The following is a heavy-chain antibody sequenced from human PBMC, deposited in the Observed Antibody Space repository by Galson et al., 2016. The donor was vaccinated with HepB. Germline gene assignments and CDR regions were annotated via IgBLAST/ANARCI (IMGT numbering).Heavy chain of an antibody. D-gene: IGHD3/OR15-3a*01. CDR1: GDPISAHGAY. V-gene: IGHV4-39*07. CDR3: ARDLDAHVWTAHYTGSGGLDP. J-gene: IGHJ5*02. Sequence: SETLSLTCTVSGDPISAHGAYWGWIRQAPGKGLDWIASISHTGSTYHNPSLKSRVTISVDTSKNQVSLRLRSVTAADTAFNYFARDLDAHVWTAHYTGSGGLDPWGQGILVTVSS. CDR2: ISHTGST.